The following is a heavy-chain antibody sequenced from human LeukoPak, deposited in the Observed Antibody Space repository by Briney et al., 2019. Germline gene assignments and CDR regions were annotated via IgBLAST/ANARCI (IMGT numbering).Heavy chain of an antibody. CDR3: AKDHGRGYSYGDLLGCDY. CDR1: GFTFSSYG. V-gene: IGHV3-23*01. J-gene: IGHJ4*02. Sequence: PGGSLRLSCAASGFTFSSYGMSWVRQAPGKGLEWVSAISGSGGSTYYAHSVKGRFTISRDNSKNTLYLQMNSLRAEDTAVYYCAKDHGRGYSYGDLLGCDYWGQGTLVTVSS. D-gene: IGHD5-18*01. CDR2: ISGSGGST.